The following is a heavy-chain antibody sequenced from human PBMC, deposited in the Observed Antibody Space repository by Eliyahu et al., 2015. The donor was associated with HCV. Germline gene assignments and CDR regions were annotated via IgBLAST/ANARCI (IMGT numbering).Heavy chain of an antibody. Sequence: QVQLQESGPGLVXPSETLSLTCTVSGGSITXSYWXWIRQPPGTGLXWIGYSHYSWSTNYNPSLKSRVTISIDTSKNQFSLKLTSVTAADTAMYYCASGGGGIAVTGTGGWFDPWGQGTLVTVSS. J-gene: IGHJ5*02. CDR2: SHYSWST. CDR1: GGSITXSY. CDR3: ASGGGGIAVTGTGGWFDP. D-gene: IGHD6-19*01. V-gene: IGHV4-59*01.